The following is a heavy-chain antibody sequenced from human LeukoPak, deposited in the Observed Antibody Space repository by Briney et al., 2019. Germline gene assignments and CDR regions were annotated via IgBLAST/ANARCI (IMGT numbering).Heavy chain of an antibody. J-gene: IGHJ4*02. D-gene: IGHD3-3*01. CDR1: GGTFSSYT. CDR2: IIPILGIA. CDR3: ARDEYYDFWSGYQY. Sequence: SVKISCKASGGTFSSYTISWVRQAPGQGLEWMGRIIPILGIANYAQKFQGRVTITADKSTSTAYMELSSLRSEDTAVYYCARDEYYDFWSGYQYWGQGTLVTVSS. V-gene: IGHV1-69*04.